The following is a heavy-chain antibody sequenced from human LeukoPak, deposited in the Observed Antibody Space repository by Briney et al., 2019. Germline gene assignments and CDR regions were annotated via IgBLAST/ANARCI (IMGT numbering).Heavy chain of an antibody. J-gene: IGHJ4*02. Sequence: GASVKVSXRASGYTFTGYYMFWLRQAPGQGLEWMGRINPNSGGTNYAQKFQGRVTMTRDTSITTAYMELSSLSSDDTAVYYCARDLPSPGISVADDYWGQGTLVTVSS. V-gene: IGHV1-2*06. CDR3: ARDLPSPGISVADDY. D-gene: IGHD6-19*01. CDR1: GYTFTGYY. CDR2: INPNSGGT.